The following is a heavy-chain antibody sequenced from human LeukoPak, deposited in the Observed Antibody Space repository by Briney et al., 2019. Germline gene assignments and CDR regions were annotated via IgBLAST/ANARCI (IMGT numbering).Heavy chain of an antibody. Sequence: SDTLSLTCTLSGGSISSSTYYSGWIRLPPGKGLEWIGTIYYSGSTYYSPSPNSRVTISIDTSKNQFSLKLHSVTAADTAVYYCARSQALAAGGNLDYWGQGTLVAVSS. CDR1: GGSISSSTYY. D-gene: IGHD3-16*01. CDR2: IYYSGST. J-gene: IGHJ4*02. V-gene: IGHV4-39*01. CDR3: ARSQALAAGGNLDY.